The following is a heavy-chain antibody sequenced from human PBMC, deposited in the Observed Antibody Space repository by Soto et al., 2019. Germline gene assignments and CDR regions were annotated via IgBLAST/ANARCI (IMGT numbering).Heavy chain of an antibody. Sequence: QLQLQESGPGLVKPSETLSLTCTVSGGSISSSSYYWGWIRQPPGKGLEWIGSIYYSGSTYYNPSLKSRVPISVDTSKNQFSLKLSSVTAADTAVYYCARGRITMVRGVIDYWGQGTLVTVSS. J-gene: IGHJ4*02. CDR2: IYYSGST. CDR1: GGSISSSSYY. CDR3: ARGRITMVRGVIDY. V-gene: IGHV4-39*01. D-gene: IGHD3-10*01.